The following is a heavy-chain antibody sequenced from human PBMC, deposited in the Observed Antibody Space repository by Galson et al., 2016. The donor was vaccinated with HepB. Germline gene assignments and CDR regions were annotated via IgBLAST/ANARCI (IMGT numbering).Heavy chain of an antibody. CDR2: IHQRGSP. V-gene: IGHV4-30-2*01. J-gene: IGHJ6*03. D-gene: IGHD5-18*01. CDR3: ARGGEWIPYYCYMDV. Sequence: QLQLQESGSGLVKPSQTLSLTCAVSGGSISSGGYSWSWIRQPPGKGLEWMGYIHQRGSPYYNPPLKSRVTISVDRSKNQFSLKLSSVTAADTAVYYCARGGEWIPYYCYMDVWGKGTTVTVSS. CDR1: GGSISSGGYS.